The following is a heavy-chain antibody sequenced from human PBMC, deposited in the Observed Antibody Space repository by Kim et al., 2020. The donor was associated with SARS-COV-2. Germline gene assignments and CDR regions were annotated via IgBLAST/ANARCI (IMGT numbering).Heavy chain of an antibody. D-gene: IGHD1-26*01. V-gene: IGHV1-3*01. CDR3: ARAAGSGSYYFDY. Sequence: SPKFPGRVTITRDTSASTAYMELSSLRSEDTAVYYCARAAGSGSYYFDYWGQGTLVTVSS. J-gene: IGHJ4*02.